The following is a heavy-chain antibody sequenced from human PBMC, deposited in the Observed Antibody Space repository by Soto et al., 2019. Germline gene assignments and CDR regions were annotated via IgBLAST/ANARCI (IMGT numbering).Heavy chain of an antibody. CDR2: IDKSGGDT. CDR3: AKDTYSRSWYF. CDR1: GFTFTNYL. Sequence: EVQLLESGGDLVQPGGSLRLSCAASGFTFTNYLMTWVRQAPGKGLEWVSSIDKSGGDTYYADSVKGQFTISRDNSKNTLYLQMNGLRAEDTALYYCAKDTYSRSWYFWGQGTLVTVSS. V-gene: IGHV3-23*05. D-gene: IGHD2-2*01. J-gene: IGHJ4*02.